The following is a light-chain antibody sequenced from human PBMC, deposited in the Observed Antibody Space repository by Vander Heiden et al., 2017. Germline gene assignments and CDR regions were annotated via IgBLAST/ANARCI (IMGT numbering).Light chain of an antibody. CDR1: TGAVTSDYH. CDR3: LVHYGGFWV. V-gene: IGLV7-43*01. CDR2: STS. Sequence: QTVVTQEPSLTLSPGGTVPLTCASSTGAVTSDYHPNWFQQKPGQAPRTLIYSTSNTHSWTPARFSGSLLGGKAALTLSGVQPEDEAEYYCLVHYGGFWVFGGGTKLTVL. J-gene: IGLJ3*02.